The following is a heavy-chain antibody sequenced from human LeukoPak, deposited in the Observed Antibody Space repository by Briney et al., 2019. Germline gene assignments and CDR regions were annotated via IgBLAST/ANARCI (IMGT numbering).Heavy chain of an antibody. Sequence: SETLSLTCTVSGGSISSYYWSWIRQPPGKGLEWIGYIYYSGSTNYNPSLKSRVTISVDTSKNQFSLKLSSVTAADTAVYYCARDQYQLLDAFDIWGQGTMVTVSS. CDR1: GGSISSYY. CDR3: ARDQYQLLDAFDI. J-gene: IGHJ3*02. CDR2: IYYSGST. D-gene: IGHD2-2*01. V-gene: IGHV4-59*01.